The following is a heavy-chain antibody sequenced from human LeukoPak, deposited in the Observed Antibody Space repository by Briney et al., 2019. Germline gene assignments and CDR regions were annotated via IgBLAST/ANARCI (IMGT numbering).Heavy chain of an antibody. D-gene: IGHD2-8*01. CDR1: GDTHVDLS. V-gene: IGHV1-24*01. J-gene: IGHJ6*02. Sequence: ASVKVSCKVSGDTHVDLSMQWVRQAPGKGLEWMGGFNPEDGKIVYAQKFQGRVTMTRDTPTNTVYMELSSLRTEDTAVYYCASVYLYGMDVWGQGTTVTVSS. CDR2: FNPEDGKI. CDR3: ASVYLYGMDV.